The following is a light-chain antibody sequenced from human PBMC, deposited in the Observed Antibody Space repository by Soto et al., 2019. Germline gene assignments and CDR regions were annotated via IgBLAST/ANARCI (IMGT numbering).Light chain of an antibody. Sequence: IQMTQSPSSLSASVGDRVTITCLASETISDYLNCYQHKPGEAPKVLISSASTLRSGVPARLSRTASGPDFTLTISSLQTEDVATSYCQQSFKTLLYFGGGTQVEI. CDR1: ETISDY. CDR3: QQSFKTLLY. CDR2: SAS. J-gene: IGKJ4*01. V-gene: IGKV1-39*01.